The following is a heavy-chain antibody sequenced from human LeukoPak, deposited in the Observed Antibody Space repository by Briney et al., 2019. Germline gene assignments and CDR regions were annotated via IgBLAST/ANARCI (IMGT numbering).Heavy chain of an antibody. CDR3: ARGVSGSYANVFDI. CDR1: GGSFSGYD. V-gene: IGHV4-34*01. Sequence: TSETLSLTCAVYGGSFSGYDWSWVRQPPGKGLEWIGEINHGGSTNYNPSLKSRVTISVDTSKNQFSLKVNSVTAADTAVYYCARGVSGSYANVFDIWGQGTVVTVSS. J-gene: IGHJ3*02. CDR2: INHGGST. D-gene: IGHD1-26*01.